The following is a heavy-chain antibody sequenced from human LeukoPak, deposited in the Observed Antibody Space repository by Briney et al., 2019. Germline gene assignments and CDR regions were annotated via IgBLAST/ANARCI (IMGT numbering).Heavy chain of an antibody. Sequence: SETLSLTCAVYGGSFSGYYWSWIRQPPGKGLEWIGRIYTSGSTNYNPSLKSRVTMSVDTSKNQFSLKLSSVTAADTAVYYCAREEAYYYGSGSYFRWFDPWGQGTLVTVSS. D-gene: IGHD3-10*01. CDR1: GGSFSGYY. V-gene: IGHV4-4*07. J-gene: IGHJ5*02. CDR2: IYTSGST. CDR3: AREEAYYYGSGSYFRWFDP.